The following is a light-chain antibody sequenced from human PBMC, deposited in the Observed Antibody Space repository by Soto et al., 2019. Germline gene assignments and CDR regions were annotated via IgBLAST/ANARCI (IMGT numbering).Light chain of an antibody. Sequence: AIQMTQSPSSLSASVGDRVTITCRASQGIRNDLGWYQQKPGKAPKLLIYAASSLQSGVPSRFGGSGSGTDFTLTISSLQPEDFATYYYQQYNSYSTFGQGTRLEI. CDR2: AAS. CDR1: QGIRND. J-gene: IGKJ5*01. CDR3: QQYNSYST. V-gene: IGKV1-6*01.